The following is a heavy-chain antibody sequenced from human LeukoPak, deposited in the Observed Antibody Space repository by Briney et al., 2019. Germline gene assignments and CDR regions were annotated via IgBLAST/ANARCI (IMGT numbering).Heavy chain of an antibody. D-gene: IGHD3-10*02. J-gene: IGHJ6*04. V-gene: IGHV3-23*01. CDR3: AELGITMIGGV. CDR2: MTGGGDTT. CDR1: VFTFSRYA. Sequence: GWSLRLSCAASVFTFSRYAMTCVSQAPGRGHERGLAMTGGGDTTYYTASAKGRFTILREHAKNSLHLQWSSRRARATAVYYCAELGITMIGGVWGKGTTVTISS.